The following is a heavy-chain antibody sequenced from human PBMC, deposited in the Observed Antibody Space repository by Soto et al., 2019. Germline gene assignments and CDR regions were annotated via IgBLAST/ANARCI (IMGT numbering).Heavy chain of an antibody. D-gene: IGHD2-2*01. J-gene: IGHJ5*02. Sequence: ASVKVSCKASGYTFTSYGISWVRQAPGQGLEWMGWISAYNGNTNYAQKLQGRVTMTTDTSTSTAYMELRSLRSDDTAVYYCASTSCYECWFDPWGQGTLVTVSS. CDR2: ISAYNGNT. CDR1: GYTFTSYG. V-gene: IGHV1-18*01. CDR3: ASTSCYECWFDP.